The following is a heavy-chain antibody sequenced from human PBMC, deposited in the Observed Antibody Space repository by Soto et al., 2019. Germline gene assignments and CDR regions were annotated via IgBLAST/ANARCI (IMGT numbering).Heavy chain of an antibody. CDR3: ARGYDWFDP. D-gene: IGHD5-12*01. V-gene: IGHV4-59*01. J-gene: IGHJ5*02. CDR2: IYYSGST. Sequence: QVQLQESGPGLVEPSETLSLTCSVSGDSISSSYWSWIRQPPGKGLEWIGYIYYSGSTNYNPSLKSRVTISLDTSKNQFFLKVSSVSAAYTAVYHCARGYDWFDPWGQGTLVTVSS. CDR1: GDSISSSY.